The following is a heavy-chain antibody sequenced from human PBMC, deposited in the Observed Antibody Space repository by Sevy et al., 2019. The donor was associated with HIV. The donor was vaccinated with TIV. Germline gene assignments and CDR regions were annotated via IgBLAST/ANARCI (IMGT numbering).Heavy chain of an antibody. V-gene: IGHV1-69*13. J-gene: IGHJ4*02. Sequence: ASVKVSCKASGGTFSSYAISWVRQAPGQGLEWMGGIIPIFGTVNYAQKFQGRVTITADESTSTAYMELSSLRSEDTAVYYCARERQQLLDYWGQGTLVTVSS. CDR1: GGTFSSYA. CDR2: IIPIFGTV. CDR3: ARERQQLLDY. D-gene: IGHD6-13*01.